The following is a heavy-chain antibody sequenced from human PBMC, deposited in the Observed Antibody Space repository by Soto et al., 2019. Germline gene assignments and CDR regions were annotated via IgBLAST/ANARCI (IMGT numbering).Heavy chain of an antibody. V-gene: IGHV3-30-3*01. CDR3: ARDKPDIVVVPAAPGGMDV. J-gene: IGHJ6*02. D-gene: IGHD2-2*01. CDR1: GFTFSSYA. CDR2: ISYDGSNK. Sequence: GGSLRLSCAASGFTFSSYAMHWVRQAPGKGLEWVAVISYDGSNKYYADSVKGRFTISRDNSKNTLYLQMNSLRAEDTAVYYCARDKPDIVVVPAAPGGMDVWGQGTTVTVSS.